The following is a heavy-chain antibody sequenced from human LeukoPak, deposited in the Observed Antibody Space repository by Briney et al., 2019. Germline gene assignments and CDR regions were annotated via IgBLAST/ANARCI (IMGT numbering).Heavy chain of an antibody. V-gene: IGHV1-46*01. Sequence: ASVKVSCKASGYTFASYYMHWVRQAPGQGLEWMGLINPSGSSTIYAQKSQGRVTMTRDMSTSTDYMELSSLRSEDTAVYYCARDNSVGDYAWWFDPWGQGTLVTVSS. CDR3: ARDNSVGDYAWWFDP. D-gene: IGHD1-26*01. J-gene: IGHJ5*02. CDR2: INPSGSST. CDR1: GYTFASYY.